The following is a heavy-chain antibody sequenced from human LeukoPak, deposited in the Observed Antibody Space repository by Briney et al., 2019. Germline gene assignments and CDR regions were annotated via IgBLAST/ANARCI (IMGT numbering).Heavy chain of an antibody. CDR2: IFPDNSDT. CDR3: ASNFAVGPDDAFDV. J-gene: IGHJ3*01. CDR1: GYSFTSYW. Sequence: GESLKISCKGSGYSFTSYWIGWVRQVPGKGLEWMGIIFPDNSDTRYSPSFQGQVTISADKSITTAYLQWSSLKASHTAMYYCASNFAVGPDDAFDVWGQGTMVTVSS. V-gene: IGHV5-51*01. D-gene: IGHD3-3*01.